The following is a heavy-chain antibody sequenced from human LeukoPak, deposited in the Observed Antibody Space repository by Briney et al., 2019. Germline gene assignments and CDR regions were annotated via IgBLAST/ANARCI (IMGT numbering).Heavy chain of an antibody. D-gene: IGHD2-15*01. J-gene: IGHJ4*02. CDR1: GFIDSSNY. Sequence: QPGGSLRLSCSASGFIDSSNYMSWVRQAPGKGLEWVSLIYSGGSKYYADSVMGRCTISRDKSNNTLYLQMSSLRADDTAVYYCATGGRSGVAFESWGQGTLVTVSS. CDR3: ATGGRSGVAFES. V-gene: IGHV3-53*01. CDR2: IYSGGSK.